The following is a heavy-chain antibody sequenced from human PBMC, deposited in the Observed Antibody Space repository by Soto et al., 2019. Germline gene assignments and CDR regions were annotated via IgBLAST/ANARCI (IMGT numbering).Heavy chain of an antibody. J-gene: IGHJ6*02. D-gene: IGHD2-2*01. Sequence: PGGSLRLSCAASGFTVSSNYMSWVRQAPGKGLEWVSVIYSGGSTYYADSVKGRFTISRDNSKNTLYLQMNSLRAEDTAVYYCARDRRRLDIVLVPPRYYYYGMDVWGQGTTVTVSS. CDR1: GFTVSSNY. CDR3: ARDRRRLDIVLVPPRYYYYGMDV. CDR2: IYSGGST. V-gene: IGHV3-66*01.